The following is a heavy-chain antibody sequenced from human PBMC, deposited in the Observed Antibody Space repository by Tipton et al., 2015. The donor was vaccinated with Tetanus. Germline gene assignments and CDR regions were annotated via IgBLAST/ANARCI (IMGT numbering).Heavy chain of an antibody. CDR3: ARSGSSSWTYYFDY. V-gene: IGHV4-4*07. CDR1: GGSISSYY. J-gene: IGHJ4*02. Sequence: TLSLTCTVSGGSISSYYWSWIRQPAGKGLEWIGRIYTSGSTNYNPSLKSRVTMSVDTSKNQFSLKLSSVTAADTAVYYCARSGSSSWTYYFDYWGQGTLVTVSS. CDR2: IYTSGST. D-gene: IGHD6-13*01.